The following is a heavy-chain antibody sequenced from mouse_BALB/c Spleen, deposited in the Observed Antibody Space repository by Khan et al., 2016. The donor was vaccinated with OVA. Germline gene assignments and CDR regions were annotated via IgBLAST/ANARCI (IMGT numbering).Heavy chain of an antibody. Sequence: EVQLQESGPGLVKPSQSLSLTCTVTGYSITSDFAWNWVRQFPGNKLEWMGYISFSGSTSYDPSLKSRLSISRDTSKNQFFLQLRSVTTEDTATYYFISSGYYAYAYAMDYWGQGTSVTVSS. D-gene: IGHD2-2*01. CDR3: ISSGYYAYAYAMDY. CDR2: ISFSGST. CDR1: GYSITSDFA. J-gene: IGHJ4*01. V-gene: IGHV3-2*02.